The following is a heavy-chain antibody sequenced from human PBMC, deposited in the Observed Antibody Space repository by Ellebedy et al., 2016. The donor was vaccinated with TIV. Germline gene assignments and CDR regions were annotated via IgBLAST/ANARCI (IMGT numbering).Heavy chain of an antibody. J-gene: IGHJ4*02. D-gene: IGHD5-12*01. CDR1: GFTFTQYW. CDR2: INSDGSST. V-gene: IGHV3-74*01. CDR3: ASAARGSGAYESF. Sequence: GESLKISCAASGFTFTQYWLHWVRQAPGKGPVWVSRINSDGSSTTYAASVKGRFTISRDNAKNTLYLQMNSLRAEDTAVYYCASAARGSGAYESFWGQGTLVTVSS.